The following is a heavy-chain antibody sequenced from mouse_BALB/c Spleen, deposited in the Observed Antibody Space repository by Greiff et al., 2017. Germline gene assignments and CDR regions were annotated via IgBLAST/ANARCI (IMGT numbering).Heavy chain of an antibody. J-gene: IGHJ4*01. Sequence: EVKLVESGGDLVKPGGSLKLSCAASGFTFSSYGMSWVRQTPDKRLEWVATISSGGSYTYYPDSVKGRFTISRDNAKNTLYLQMSSLKSEDTAMYYCARQGGYGSFYAMDYWGQGTSVTVSS. V-gene: IGHV5-6*02. CDR2: ISSGGSYT. CDR1: GFTFSSYG. CDR3: ARQGGYGSFYAMDY. D-gene: IGHD1-1*01.